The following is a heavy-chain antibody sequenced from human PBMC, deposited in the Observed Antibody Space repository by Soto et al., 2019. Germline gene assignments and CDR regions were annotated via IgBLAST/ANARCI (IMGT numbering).Heavy chain of an antibody. V-gene: IGHV4-4*02. J-gene: IGHJ3*02. CDR3: ARDPLVLRGWGAFDI. CDR1: GGSISSCNW. D-gene: IGHD3-16*01. CDR2: IYHSGST. Sequence: PSETLSLTCAVSGGSISSCNWWRWVRQPPGKGLEWIGEIYHSGSTNYNPSLKSRVTISVNKSKNQFSLQLSSVTAADTAVYYCARDPLVLRGWGAFDIWGQGTMVTVSS.